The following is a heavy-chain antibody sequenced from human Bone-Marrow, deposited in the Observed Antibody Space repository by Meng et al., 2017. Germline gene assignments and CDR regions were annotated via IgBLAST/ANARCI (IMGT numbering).Heavy chain of an antibody. CDR1: GGSISSGGYY. D-gene: IGHD3-16*01. Sequence: SETLSLTCTVSGGSISSGGYYWSWIRQHPGKGLEWIGYIYYSGSTNYNPSLKSRVTISVDTSKNQFSLKLSSVTAADTAVYYCARASFELVDAFDIWGQGTMVTVSS. J-gene: IGHJ3*02. V-gene: IGHV4-61*08. CDR3: ARASFELVDAFDI. CDR2: IYYSGST.